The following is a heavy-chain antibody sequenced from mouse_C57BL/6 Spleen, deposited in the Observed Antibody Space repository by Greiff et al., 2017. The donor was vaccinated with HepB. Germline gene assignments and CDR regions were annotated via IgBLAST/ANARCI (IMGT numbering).Heavy chain of an antibody. D-gene: IGHD1-2*01. J-gene: IGHJ2*01. CDR3: ARSITSFDY. V-gene: IGHV1-50*01. Sequence: QVQLQQPGAELVKPGASVKLSCKASGYTFTSYWMQWVKQRPGQGLEWIGEIDPSDSYTNYNQKFKGKATLTVDTSSSTAYTQLSSLTSEDSAVYYCARSITSFDYWGQGTTLTVSS. CDR2: IDPSDSYT. CDR1: GYTFTSYW.